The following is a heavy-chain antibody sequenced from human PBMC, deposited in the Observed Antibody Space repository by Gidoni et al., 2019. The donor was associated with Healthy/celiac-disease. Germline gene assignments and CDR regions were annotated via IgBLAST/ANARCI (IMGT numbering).Heavy chain of an antibody. CDR2: ISGSGDST. CDR1: GFTFSNYA. D-gene: IGHD6-13*01. V-gene: IGHV3-23*01. CDR3: AQERSSWTSFRY. Sequence: EVQLLESGGGLVQPGWSLRLSCAASGFTFSNYAMSWVRQAPGKGMEWVSTISGSGDSTYYADSVKGRFTISRDNSKNTLYLQMNSLRAEDTAVYYCAQERSSWTSFRYWGQGILVTVSS. J-gene: IGHJ4*02.